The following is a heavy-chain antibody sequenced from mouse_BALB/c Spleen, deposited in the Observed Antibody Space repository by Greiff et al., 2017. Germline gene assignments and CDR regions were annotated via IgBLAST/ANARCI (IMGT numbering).Heavy chain of an antibody. V-gene: IGHV2-9*02. J-gene: IGHJ1*01. CDR1: GFSLTSYG. Sequence: QVQLKESGPGLVAPSQSLSITCTVSGFSLTSYGVHWVRQPPGKGLEWLGVIWAGGSTNYNSALMSRLSISKDNSKSQVFLKMNSLQTDDTAMYYCARSYYRYPYWYFDVWGAGTTVTVSS. D-gene: IGHD2-14*01. CDR2: IWAGGST. CDR3: ARSYYRYPYWYFDV.